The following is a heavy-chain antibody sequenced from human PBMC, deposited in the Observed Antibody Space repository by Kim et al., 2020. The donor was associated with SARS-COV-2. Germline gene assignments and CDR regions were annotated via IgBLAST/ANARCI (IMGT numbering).Heavy chain of an antibody. V-gene: IGHV3-7*03. CDR1: GFTFSNYW. J-gene: IGHJ4*02. D-gene: IGHD1-1*01. Sequence: GGSLRLSCTASGFTFSNYWMSWLRQAPGKGLEWVATIKQDGSGQYYVDSVKGRFTISRDNAKDSLYLQMNSLKAEDTAVYFCARYPNPTVTPGRSFDYWGQGTLVTVSS. CDR3: ARYPNPTVTPGRSFDY. CDR2: IKQDGSGQ.